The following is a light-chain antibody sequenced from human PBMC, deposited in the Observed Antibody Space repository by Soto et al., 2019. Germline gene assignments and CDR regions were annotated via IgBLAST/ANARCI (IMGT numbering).Light chain of an antibody. CDR3: QQYNLFWT. J-gene: IGKJ1*01. CDR2: KAS. Sequence: DLQMTQSPSTLSASVGDRVTITCRASQNINIWLAWYQQKPGKAPKLLIDKASSLESGVPSRFSGSGSGTEFTLTISSLQPDDFATYYCQQYNLFWTFGQGTKVEIK. V-gene: IGKV1-5*03. CDR1: QNINIW.